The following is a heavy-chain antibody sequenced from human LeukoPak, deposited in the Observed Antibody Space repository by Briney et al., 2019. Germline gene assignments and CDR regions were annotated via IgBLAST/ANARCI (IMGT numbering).Heavy chain of an antibody. CDR3: ARGLHIVAANGDY. CDR2: ISAYNGNT. CDR1: GYTFTNYG. Sequence: ASVTVSYKASGYTFTNYGSSWVRQAPGQGREGMGWISAYNGNTNYTQKLQGRVTMTTDTSTSTAYMELRSLRSDDTAVYYCARGLHIVAANGDYWGQGTLVTVSS. D-gene: IGHD5-12*01. J-gene: IGHJ4*02. V-gene: IGHV1-18*04.